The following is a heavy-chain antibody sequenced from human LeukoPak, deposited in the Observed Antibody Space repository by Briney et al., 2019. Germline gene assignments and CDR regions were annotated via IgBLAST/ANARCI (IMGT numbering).Heavy chain of an antibody. J-gene: IGHJ6*03. V-gene: IGHV4-34*01. CDR2: INHSGST. CDR3: ARGRVVVVPAAILKIYYYYYMDV. Sequence: PSETLSLTCAVYGGSFSGYYWSWIRQPPGKGLEWIGEINHSGSTNYNPSLKSRVTISVDTSKNQFSLKLSSVTAADTAVYYCARGRVVVVPAAILKIYYYYYMDVWGKGTTVTVSS. D-gene: IGHD2-2*02. CDR1: GGSFSGYY.